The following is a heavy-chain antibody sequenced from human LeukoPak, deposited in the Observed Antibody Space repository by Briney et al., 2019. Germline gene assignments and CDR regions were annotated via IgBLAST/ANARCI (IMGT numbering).Heavy chain of an antibody. CDR2: IYYSGST. Sequence: KPSETLSLTCTVSGGSVSSGSYYWSWIRPPPGQGLEWIGYIYYSGSTNYNPSLKSRVTISVDTSKNQFSLKLSSVTAADTAVYYCARLNSGYNIRFDYWGQGTLVTVSS. CDR1: GGSVSSGSYY. V-gene: IGHV4-61*01. CDR3: ARLNSGYNIRFDY. J-gene: IGHJ4*02. D-gene: IGHD5-12*01.